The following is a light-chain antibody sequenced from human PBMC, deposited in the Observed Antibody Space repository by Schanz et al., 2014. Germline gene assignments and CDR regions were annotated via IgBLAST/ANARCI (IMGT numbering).Light chain of an antibody. CDR3: QHET. CDR1: QSISIY. V-gene: IGKV1-39*01. J-gene: IGKJ2*01. CDR2: AAS. Sequence: DIQMTQSPSSLSASVGDRVIITCRASQSISIYLNWYQQKPGKAPKLLIYAASSLQSGVPSRFSGSGYGTDFTLTITSLQPDDFATYYCQHETFGQGTKLEIK.